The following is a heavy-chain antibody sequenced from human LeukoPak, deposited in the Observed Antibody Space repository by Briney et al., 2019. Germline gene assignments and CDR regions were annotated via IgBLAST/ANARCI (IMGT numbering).Heavy chain of an antibody. Sequence: PGGSLRLSCAASGFTFSDYAMSWVRQAPGKGLEWVSEISGSGDSTFYADSVKGRFTISRDNSKNTLYQQMNSLRAEDTAVYYCAKRAVAIAATSWFDYWGQGTLVTVSS. CDR1: GFTFSDYA. D-gene: IGHD2-15*01. CDR3: AKRAVAIAATSWFDY. V-gene: IGHV3-23*01. J-gene: IGHJ4*02. CDR2: ISGSGDST.